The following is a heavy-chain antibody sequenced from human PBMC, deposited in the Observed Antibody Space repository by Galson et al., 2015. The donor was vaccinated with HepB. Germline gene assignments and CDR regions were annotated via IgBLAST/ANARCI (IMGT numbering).Heavy chain of an antibody. CDR3: ATRNYGDYAHFDY. CDR1: GGSISSGGYY. D-gene: IGHD4-17*01. Sequence: TLSLTCTVSGGSISSGGYYWSWIRQHPGKGLEWIGYIYYSGSTYYNPSLKSRVTISVDTSKNQFSLKLSSVTAADTAVYYCATRNYGDYAHFDYWGQGTLVTVSS. J-gene: IGHJ4*02. CDR2: IYYSGST. V-gene: IGHV4-31*03.